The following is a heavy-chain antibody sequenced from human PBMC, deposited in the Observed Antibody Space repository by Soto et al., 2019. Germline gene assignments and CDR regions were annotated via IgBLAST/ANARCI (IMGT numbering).Heavy chain of an antibody. CDR2: ISYDGSNK. J-gene: IGHJ4*02. D-gene: IGHD5-18*01. CDR3: AKGIQLWDSFDD. V-gene: IGHV3-30-3*01. CDR1: GFTFNNYA. Sequence: QVQLVESGGGVVQPGRSLRLSCAASGFTFNNYAIHWVRQAPGKGLEWVAVISYDGSNKYYADSVKGRFTISRDNSKNTLYLQMNSLRAEDTAVYYCAKGIQLWDSFDDWGQGTLVTVSS.